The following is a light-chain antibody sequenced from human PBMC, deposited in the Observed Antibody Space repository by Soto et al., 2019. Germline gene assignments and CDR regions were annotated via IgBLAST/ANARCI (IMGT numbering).Light chain of an antibody. CDR3: LKSYSTLFT. Sequence: DLQMTQSPSAMSASLGDSVTITCRASQGISNYLAWFQQKTGTVPKRRIYAESRLQSGVPSRLSGSGSGTELNLTISKLQPEDFATYYCLKSYSTLFTCGQGTRLEIK. J-gene: IGKJ5*01. CDR1: QGISNY. CDR2: AES. V-gene: IGKV1-17*03.